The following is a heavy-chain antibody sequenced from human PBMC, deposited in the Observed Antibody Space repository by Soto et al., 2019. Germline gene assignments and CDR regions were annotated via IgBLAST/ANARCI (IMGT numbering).Heavy chain of an antibody. CDR2: INSDGGST. J-gene: IGHJ6*03. CDR1: GFTLSSNW. Sequence: EVQLVESGGGLVQPGGSLRLSCAASGFTLSSNWLYWVRQAPGKGRVWVSRINSDGGSTSYADSVKGRFTISRDNAKNTLYLQMNSLRAEDTAVYYCAKDYYYYYMDFWGKGTAVTVSS. V-gene: IGHV3-74*01. CDR3: AKDYYYYYMDF.